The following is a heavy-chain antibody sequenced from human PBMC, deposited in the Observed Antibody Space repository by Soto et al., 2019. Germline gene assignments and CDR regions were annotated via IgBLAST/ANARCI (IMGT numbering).Heavy chain of an antibody. CDR1: GFPFSRHA. CDR3: AKDVRYFDWLSYHNWFDP. CDR2: ISGSGGST. V-gene: IGHV3-23*01. D-gene: IGHD3-9*01. Sequence: GSLRLSCAAPGFPFSRHAISWGPPAPGKGLEWVSAISGSGGSTYYADSVKGRFTISRDNSKNTLYLQMNSLRAEDTAVYYCAKDVRYFDWLSYHNWFDPWGQGTLVTVSS. J-gene: IGHJ5*02.